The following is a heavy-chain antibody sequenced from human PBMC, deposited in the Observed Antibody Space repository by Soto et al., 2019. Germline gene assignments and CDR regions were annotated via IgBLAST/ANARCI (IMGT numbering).Heavy chain of an antibody. Sequence: VASVKVSCKASGYTFTSYDINWVRQATGQGLEWIGWMNPNSGNTGYAQKFQGRVTMTRNTSISTAYMEPSSLRSEDTAVYYCARGPRLDSSSWLDYYYYYYMDVWGKGTTVTVSS. D-gene: IGHD6-13*01. J-gene: IGHJ6*03. CDR1: GYTFTSYD. V-gene: IGHV1-8*01. CDR2: MNPNSGNT. CDR3: ARGPRLDSSSWLDYYYYYYMDV.